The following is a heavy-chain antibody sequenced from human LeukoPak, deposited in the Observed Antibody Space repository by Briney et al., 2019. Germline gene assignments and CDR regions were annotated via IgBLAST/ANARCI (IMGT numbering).Heavy chain of an antibody. D-gene: IGHD6-6*01. CDR2: INPNSGGT. J-gene: IGHJ4*02. CDR1: GYTFTGYD. Sequence: ASVKVSCKASGYTFTGYDMHWVRQAPGQGLEWMGWINPNSGGTNYAQKFQGSVTMARDTSISTDYMELSRLRSDDTAVYDCARLSRAAAGLDYWGQGTLVTVSS. V-gene: IGHV1-2*02. CDR3: ARLSRAAAGLDY.